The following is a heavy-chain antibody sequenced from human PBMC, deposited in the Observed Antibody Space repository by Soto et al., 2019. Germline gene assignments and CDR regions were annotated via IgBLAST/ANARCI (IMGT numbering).Heavy chain of an antibody. V-gene: IGHV1-69*05. CDR2: IIPIFGTA. D-gene: IGHD1-7*01. Sequence: QVQLVQSGAEVKKPGSSVKVSCKASGGTFSSYAISWVRQAPGQGLEWMGGIIPIFGTANYAQKFQGRVTITTDESTSISYKELSSLGSEDTAAYYCPGPPELTTIYYCHGMDVWGQGTTVTVSS. CDR1: GGTFSSYA. CDR3: PGPPELTTIYYCHGMDV. J-gene: IGHJ6*02.